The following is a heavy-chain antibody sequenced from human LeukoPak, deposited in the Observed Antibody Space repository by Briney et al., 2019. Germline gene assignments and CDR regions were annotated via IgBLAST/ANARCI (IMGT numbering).Heavy chain of an antibody. V-gene: IGHV1-18*01. D-gene: IGHD2-15*01. CDR3: ARERKSTSGDFDY. CDR1: GYTLSTYG. J-gene: IGHJ4*02. CDR2: ISANNDNT. Sequence: EASVKVSCKASGYTLSTYGISWVRQAPGQRLEWMGWISANNDNTNYAQKFQGRVIMATDTSTNTAYMELRSLRSDDTAVYFCARERKSTSGDFDYWGQGTLVTVSS.